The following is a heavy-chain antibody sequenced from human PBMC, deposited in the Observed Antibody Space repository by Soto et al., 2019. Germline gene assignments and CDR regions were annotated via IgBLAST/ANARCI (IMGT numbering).Heavy chain of an antibody. Sequence: PVGSLRLSGAASGFTFSSYWMSWVRQAPGKGLEWVANIKEDGSEKYYVDSVKGRFTISRDNAKHSVHLQMNSLRAEDTAVYYCASHPPRGDYNKYATTYWGPGTLVTVSS. CDR3: ASHPPRGDYNKYATTY. J-gene: IGHJ4*02. CDR1: GFTFSSYW. CDR2: IKEDGSEK. V-gene: IGHV3-7*03. D-gene: IGHD4-4*01.